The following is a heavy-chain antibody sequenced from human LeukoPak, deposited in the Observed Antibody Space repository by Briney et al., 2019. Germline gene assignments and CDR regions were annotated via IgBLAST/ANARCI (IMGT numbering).Heavy chain of an antibody. Sequence: PGGSLRLSCAASGFTFNTYAMSWVRQAPGKGLEWVSAITGSGGASTHYADSVKGRFTISRDDSKYTLYLQMSSLRGEDTAVYYCAGGPQSEYWGQGTLVTVSS. J-gene: IGHJ4*02. CDR2: ITGSGGAST. V-gene: IGHV3-23*01. CDR3: AGGPQSEY. D-gene: IGHD1-14*01. CDR1: GFTFNTYA.